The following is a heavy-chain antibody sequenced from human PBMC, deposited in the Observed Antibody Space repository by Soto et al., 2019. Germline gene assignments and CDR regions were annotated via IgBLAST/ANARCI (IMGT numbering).Heavy chain of an antibody. V-gene: IGHV3-48*02. Sequence: DVQLVESGGGLVQPGGSLRLSCAASGFSFSTYAIHWVRQAPGKGLEWISYINSASTTTFHADSVKGLFTVSRDNAKDTAYMQMSGLRHEDTAVYYCARDLSHWGQGTLVTVSS. CDR1: GFSFSTYA. CDR2: INSASTTT. J-gene: IGHJ4*02. CDR3: ARDLSH.